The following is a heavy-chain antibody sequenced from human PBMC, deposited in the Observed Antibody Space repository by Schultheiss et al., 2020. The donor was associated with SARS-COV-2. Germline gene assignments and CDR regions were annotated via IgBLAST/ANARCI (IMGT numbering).Heavy chain of an antibody. CDR1: GYTFTDYY. J-gene: IGHJ2*01. CDR2: IIPIFGTA. V-gene: IGHV1-69*13. CDR3: ARERAAAGSWYFDL. Sequence: SVKVSCKASGYTFTDYYMHWVRQAPGQGLEWMGGIIPIFGTANYAQKFQGRVTITADESTSTAYMELSSLRSEDTAVYYCARERAAAGSWYFDLWGRGTLVTVSS. D-gene: IGHD6-13*01.